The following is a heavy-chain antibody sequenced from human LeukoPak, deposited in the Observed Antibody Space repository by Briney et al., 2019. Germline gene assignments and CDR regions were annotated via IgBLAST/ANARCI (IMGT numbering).Heavy chain of an antibody. CDR1: GFSLSTTTMG. Sequence: SGPTLVKPTQTLTLTCTFSGFSLSTTTMGVRWIRQPPGKALEWLALIFWNDDKRYSPSLTSRLTVIKDTSKNQVVLTMTNMDPVDPATYFCAHIVLGDNWFDPWGQGTLVTVSS. V-gene: IGHV2-5*01. CDR2: IFWNDDK. D-gene: IGHD3-10*02. CDR3: AHIVLGDNWFDP. J-gene: IGHJ5*02.